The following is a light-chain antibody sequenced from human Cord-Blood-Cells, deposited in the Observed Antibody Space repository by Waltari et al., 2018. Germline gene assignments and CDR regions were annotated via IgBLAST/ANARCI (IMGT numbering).Light chain of an antibody. CDR2: DNN. CDR1: SSNIGNNY. V-gene: IGLV1-51*01. Sequence: QSVLTQPPSVSAAPGQKVTISCSRSSSNIGNNYVSWYQQLPGTAPKLLIYDNNKRPSGILDRFSGSKSGTSATLGITGLQTGDEADYYCGTWDSSLSAGVFGGGTKLTVL. J-gene: IGLJ3*02. CDR3: GTWDSSLSAGV.